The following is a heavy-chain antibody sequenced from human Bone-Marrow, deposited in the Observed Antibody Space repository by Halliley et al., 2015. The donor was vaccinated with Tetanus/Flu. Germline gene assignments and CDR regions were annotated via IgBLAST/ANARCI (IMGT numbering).Heavy chain of an antibody. CDR3: ARRIGSGEGFDS. J-gene: IGHJ4*02. V-gene: IGHV3-53*04. CDR2: ISNSGVT. Sequence: LEWVSFISNSGVTSYADCVKGRFTVSRHSSENTLYLQMNNLRVEDTAVYYCARRIGSGEGFDSWGQGTLVTVSS. D-gene: IGHD1-26*01.